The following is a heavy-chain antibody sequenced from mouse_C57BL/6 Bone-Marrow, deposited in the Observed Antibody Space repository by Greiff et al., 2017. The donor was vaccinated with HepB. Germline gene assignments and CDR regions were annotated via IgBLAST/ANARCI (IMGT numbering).Heavy chain of an antibody. CDR3: ARDALLYYGSSYWYFDV. J-gene: IGHJ1*03. Sequence: EVHLVESEGGLVQPGSSMKLSCTASGFTFSDYYMAWVRQVPEKGLEWVANINYDGSSTYYLDSLKSRFIISRDNAKNILYLQMSSLKSEDTATYYCARDALLYYGSSYWYFDVWGTGTTVTVSS. V-gene: IGHV5-16*01. CDR2: INYDGSST. D-gene: IGHD1-1*01. CDR1: GFTFSDYY.